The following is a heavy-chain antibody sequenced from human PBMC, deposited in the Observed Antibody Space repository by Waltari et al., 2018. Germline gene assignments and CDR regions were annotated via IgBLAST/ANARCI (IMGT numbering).Heavy chain of an antibody. J-gene: IGHJ4*02. CDR3: AAVLLQNSSGWYSDY. D-gene: IGHD6-19*01. CDR2: IVVGSGNT. V-gene: IGHV1-58*02. Sequence: QMQLVQSGPEVKKPGTSVKVSCKASGFTFTISAMRWVTQARGQRLEWIGWIVVGSGNTNYAQKFQERVTITRDMSTSTAYMELSSLRSEDTAVYYCAAVLLQNSSGWYSDYWGQGTLVTVSS. CDR1: GFTFTISA.